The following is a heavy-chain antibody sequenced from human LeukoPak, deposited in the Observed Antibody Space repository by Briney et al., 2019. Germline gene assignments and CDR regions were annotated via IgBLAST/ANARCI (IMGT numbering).Heavy chain of an antibody. J-gene: IGHJ4*02. CDR1: GFTFSSYA. Sequence: XXXSGFTFSSYAMSWVRQAPGKGLEWVSAISGSGGSTYYADSVKGRFTISRDNSKKSLYLQMNSLRTEDTALYYCXXGXTXXSXXFXXLXYWGQXXXXAVSS. CDR3: XXGXTXXSXXFXXLXY. V-gene: IGHV3-23*01. D-gene: IGHD6-6*01. CDR2: ISGSGGST.